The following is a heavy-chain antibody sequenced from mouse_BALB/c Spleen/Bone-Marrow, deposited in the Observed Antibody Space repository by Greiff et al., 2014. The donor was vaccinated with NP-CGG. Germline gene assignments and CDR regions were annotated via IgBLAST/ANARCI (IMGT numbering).Heavy chain of an antibody. CDR3: ARGNYYGSRYYAMDY. CDR1: GYTFTDYA. J-gene: IGHJ4*01. D-gene: IGHD1-1*01. V-gene: IGHV1S137*01. CDR2: ISTYYGDA. Sequence: VKLMESGAELARPGVSVKISCKGSGYTFTDYAMHWVKQSHAKSLEWIGVISTYYGDASYNQKFKGKATMTVDKSSSTAYMELARLTSEDSAIYYCARGNYYGSRYYAMDYWGQGTSVTVSS.